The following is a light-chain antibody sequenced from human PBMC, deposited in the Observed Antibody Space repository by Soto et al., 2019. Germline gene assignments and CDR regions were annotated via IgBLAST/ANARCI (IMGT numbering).Light chain of an antibody. CDR1: ENVRTF. CDR2: GAS. Sequence: EVVLTQSPATLSLSPGERDTLSCRASENVRTFVDWYQQKPCQAPRLLIYGASNSATGIPARFSGSGSGTDFILTISNLEPEDFGVYYCQQHIHWPPWTCGQGTRVVIQ. CDR3: QQHIHWPPWT. J-gene: IGKJ1*01. V-gene: IGKV3-11*01.